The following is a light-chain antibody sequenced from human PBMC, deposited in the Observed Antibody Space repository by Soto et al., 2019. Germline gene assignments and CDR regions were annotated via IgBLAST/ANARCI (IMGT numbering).Light chain of an antibody. J-gene: IGLJ1*01. V-gene: IGLV2-8*01. Sequence: QSALTQPPSASGSPGQSVAISCTGTSSDVGGYNYVSWYQQHPGKAPKLMIYEVNKRPSGVPDRFSGSKSGNTASLTVSGLQAEDEAESHCTSYTGDDFTFVFGTGTKVTVL. CDR1: SSDVGGYNY. CDR3: TSYTGDDFTFV. CDR2: EVN.